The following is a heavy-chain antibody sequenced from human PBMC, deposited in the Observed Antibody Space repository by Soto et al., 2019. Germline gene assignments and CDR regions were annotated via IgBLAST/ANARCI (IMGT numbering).Heavy chain of an antibody. Sequence: GGSLRLSCAASGFSFSNYGMHWVRQAPGKGLEWVAVISYDGSSKYHADSVKGRFTISRDNSKNTLHLQMNSLRAEDTAVYYFSKDRRGARAALDSWGQGTPVTVYS. J-gene: IGHJ4*02. V-gene: IGHV3-30*18. CDR3: SKDRRGARAALDS. CDR1: GFSFSNYG. D-gene: IGHD2-15*01. CDR2: ISYDGSSK.